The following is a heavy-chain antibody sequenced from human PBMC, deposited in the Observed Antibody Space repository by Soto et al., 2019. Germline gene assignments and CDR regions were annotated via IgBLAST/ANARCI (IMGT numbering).Heavy chain of an antibody. CDR2: VYYSGST. Sequence: SETLSLTCTVSGVSISSNSHYCGWIRQPPGKGLEWIGSVYYSGSTYYNPSLKSRVTISVDTSKDHITLHLASVNAADTAVYYCTRLYMLAIGPYYFDYWGQGTLVTVSS. V-gene: IGHV4-39*01. CDR3: TRLYMLAIGPYYFDY. CDR1: GVSISSNSHY. D-gene: IGHD3-3*02. J-gene: IGHJ4*02.